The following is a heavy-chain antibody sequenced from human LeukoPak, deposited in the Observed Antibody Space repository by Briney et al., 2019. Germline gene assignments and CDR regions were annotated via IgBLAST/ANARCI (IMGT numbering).Heavy chain of an antibody. CDR2: IHLDGSTT. CDR3: ARGGSPSDY. CDR1: GFTFSSYW. V-gene: IGHV3-74*01. D-gene: IGHD3-16*01. Sequence: GGSLRLSCAASGFTFSSYWMHWVRQPPGKGLVWVSRIHLDGSTTNYADSVKGRFTISRDNAKNPLSLEMNSLRPEDTAVYYCARGGSPSDYWGQGTLVSVSS. J-gene: IGHJ4*02.